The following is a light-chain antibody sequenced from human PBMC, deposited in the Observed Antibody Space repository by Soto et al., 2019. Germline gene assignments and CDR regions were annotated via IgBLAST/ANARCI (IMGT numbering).Light chain of an antibody. CDR1: QTISGDY. CDR2: GAS. Sequence: EVVLTQSPGTLSLSAGQGATLSCRASQTISGDYVAWYQQRPGEAPTLLIYGASTRATGIPDRFSGSGSGTDFTLAIRRLEPEDFAVYYCQKYGSSSITFGQGTRLEIK. CDR3: QKYGSSSIT. J-gene: IGKJ5*01. V-gene: IGKV3-20*01.